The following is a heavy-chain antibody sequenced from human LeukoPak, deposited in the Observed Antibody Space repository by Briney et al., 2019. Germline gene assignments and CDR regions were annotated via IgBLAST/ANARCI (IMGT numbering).Heavy chain of an antibody. CDR1: GGSISSYY. J-gene: IGHJ5*02. D-gene: IGHD6-13*01. Sequence: PSETLSLTCTVSGGSISSYYWSWIRQPAGKGLEWIGRIYTSGSTNHNPSLKSRVTMSVDTSKNQFSLKLSSVTAADTAVYYCARDWPYSSSWYWFDPWGQGTLVTVSS. CDR2: IYTSGST. V-gene: IGHV4-4*07. CDR3: ARDWPYSSSWYWFDP.